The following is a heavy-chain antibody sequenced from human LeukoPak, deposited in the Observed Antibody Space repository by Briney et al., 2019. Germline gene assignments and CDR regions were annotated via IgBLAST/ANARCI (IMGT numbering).Heavy chain of an antibody. CDR2: IYHSGST. D-gene: IGHD1-26*01. CDR3: AREGIVGATTSVGDY. Sequence: SETLSLTCTVSGGSISSGGYYWSWIRQPPGKGLEWIGYIYHSGSTYYNPSLKSRVTISVDRSKNQFSLKLSSVTAADTAVYYCAREGIVGATTSVGDYWGQGTLVTVSS. J-gene: IGHJ4*02. CDR1: GGSISSGGYY. V-gene: IGHV4-30-2*01.